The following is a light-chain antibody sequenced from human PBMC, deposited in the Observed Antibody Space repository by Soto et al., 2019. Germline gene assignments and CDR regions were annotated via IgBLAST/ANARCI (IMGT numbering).Light chain of an antibody. CDR1: QSISSY. CDR2: AAS. Sequence: DIQMTQSPSSLSASVGDRVTITCRASQSISSYLNWYQQKPGKAPKLLIYAASSLQSGVPSRFSGSGSGTDFTLTISSLQPEDFATYYCQQSYSTPTTFGKGNKLEIK. CDR3: QQSYSTPTT. V-gene: IGKV1-39*01. J-gene: IGKJ2*01.